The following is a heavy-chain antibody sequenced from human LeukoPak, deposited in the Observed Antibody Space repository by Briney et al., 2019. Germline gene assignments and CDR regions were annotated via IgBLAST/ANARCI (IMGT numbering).Heavy chain of an antibody. D-gene: IGHD1-26*01. CDR3: ARDLRRGGSSG. CDR2: IYHSGST. Sequence: SETLSLTCTVSGGSIISSSYYWGWIRQPPGKGLEWIGSIYHSGSTYYNPSLKSRVTISVDTSKNQFSLKLSSVTAADTAVYYCARDLRRGGSSGWGQGTLVTVSS. J-gene: IGHJ4*02. CDR1: GGSIISSSYY. V-gene: IGHV4-39*07.